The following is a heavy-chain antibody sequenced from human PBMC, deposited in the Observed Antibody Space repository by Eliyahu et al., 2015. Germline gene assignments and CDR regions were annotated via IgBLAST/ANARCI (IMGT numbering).Heavy chain of an antibody. CDR1: GGSLRGHY. CDR3: HYCAMDV. J-gene: IGHJ6*02. CDR2: VKESGQT. Sequence: QVQLQEWGAGLLKPSETLSLTCAVDGGSLRGHYWNWIRQSPGQGPQWIGDVKESGQTKYHPSLKSRVSISVDTSKNQFSLKLYSVTAADTAVYYCHYCAMDVWGQGTTVTVS. V-gene: IGHV4-34*01.